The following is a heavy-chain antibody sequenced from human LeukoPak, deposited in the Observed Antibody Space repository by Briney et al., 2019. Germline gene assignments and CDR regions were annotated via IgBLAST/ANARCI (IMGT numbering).Heavy chain of an antibody. J-gene: IGHJ4*02. CDR2: INHSGST. CDR3: ARGRRLFFSSTSCYTDC. CDR1: GGSFSGYY. D-gene: IGHD2-2*02. V-gene: IGHV4-34*01. Sequence: KPSETLSLTCAVYGGSFSGYYWSWIRQPPGKGLGWIGEINHSGSTNYNPSLKSRVTISVDTSKNQFSLKLSSVTAADTAVYYCARGRRLFFSSTSCYTDCWSQGTLVTVSS.